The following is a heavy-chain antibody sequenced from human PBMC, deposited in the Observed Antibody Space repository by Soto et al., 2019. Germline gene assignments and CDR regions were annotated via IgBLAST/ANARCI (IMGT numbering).Heavy chain of an antibody. D-gene: IGHD2-8*02. V-gene: IGHV4-59*12. CDR3: ARDKITGLFDY. J-gene: IGHJ4*02. Sequence: PSETLSLTCTVSGGSITPYYWSWIRQPPGKGLEWIGYIFYSGTTYYNPSLKSRVTISVDTSKNQFSLKLTSVTAADTAVYYCARDKITGLFDYWGQGTLVTVSS. CDR2: IFYSGTT. CDR1: GGSITPYY.